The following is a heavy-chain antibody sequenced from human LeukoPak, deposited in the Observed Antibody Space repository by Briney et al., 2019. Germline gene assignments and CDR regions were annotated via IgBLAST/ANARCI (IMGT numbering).Heavy chain of an antibody. CDR3: AITSEAAAGYFDY. CDR1: GGSISSSNW. Sequence: SETLSLTCAVSGGSISSSNWWSWVRQPPGKGLEWIGEIYHSGSTNYNPSLKSRVTISVDKSKNQFSLKLSSVTAADTAVYYCAITSEAAAGYFDYWGQGTLVTVSS. V-gene: IGHV4-4*02. CDR2: IYHSGST. D-gene: IGHD6-13*01. J-gene: IGHJ4*02.